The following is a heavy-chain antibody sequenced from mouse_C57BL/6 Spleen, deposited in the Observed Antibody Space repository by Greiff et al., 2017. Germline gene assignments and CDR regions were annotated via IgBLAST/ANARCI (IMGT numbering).Heavy chain of an antibody. CDR1: GYSITSGYY. D-gene: IGHD1-1*01. Sequence: ESGPGLVKPSQSLSLTCSVTGYSITSGYYWNWIRHFPGNKLEWMVYIRYDGSTNYNPSLNNRISITRDTSKNQFFLKLNSVTTEDTATDYCARVYGSRKGLDYWGQGTTLTVSS. CDR2: IRYDGST. V-gene: IGHV3-6*01. J-gene: IGHJ2*01. CDR3: ARVYGSRKGLDY.